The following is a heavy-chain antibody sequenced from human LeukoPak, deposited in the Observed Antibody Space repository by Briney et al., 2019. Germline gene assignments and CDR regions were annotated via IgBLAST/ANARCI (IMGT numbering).Heavy chain of an antibody. J-gene: IGHJ3*02. D-gene: IGHD6-19*01. CDR1: GYRFTNYW. CDR3: ATSREVAASHAFDI. Sequence: GESLKISCKGSGYRFTNYWIGWVRQMPGKGLEWMGMLYPGDSGARFSPSFQGRVTMSVDRSINTAYLQWSSLRASDTAMYYCATSREVAASHAFDIWGQGTVDTVSS. V-gene: IGHV5-51*01. CDR2: LYPGDSGA.